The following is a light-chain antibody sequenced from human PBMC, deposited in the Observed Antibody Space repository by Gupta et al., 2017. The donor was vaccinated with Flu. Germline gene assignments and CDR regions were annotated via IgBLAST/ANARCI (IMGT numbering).Light chain of an antibody. Sequence: PSSVSASVGDRVTITCRASQSVTKYLAWYQQKPGEAPNLLIYTTSSLQTGVPSRFSGSGSGTYFTLTISSLQPEDSAIYYCQQANSFPITFGQGTXLEIK. CDR2: TTS. J-gene: IGKJ5*01. CDR1: QSVTKY. V-gene: IGKV1-12*01. CDR3: QQANSFPIT.